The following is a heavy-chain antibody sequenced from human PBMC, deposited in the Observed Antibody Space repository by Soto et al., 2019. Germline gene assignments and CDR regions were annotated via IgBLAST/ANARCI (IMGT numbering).Heavy chain of an antibody. CDR1: GSTYNNYV. CDR3: ARVFDLRPATYYGMDI. D-gene: IGHD3-16*01. CDR2: MNARTGNT. Sequence: ASLNVSCTAFGSTYNNYVIHWVRQDPGQGLEWLGYMNARTGNTKSSHNFQDRLILTRDTSATTAYLELSGRTSDDTAIYYFARVFDLRPATYYGMDIWGQGTMVTGSS. V-gene: IGHV1-3*01. J-gene: IGHJ6*02.